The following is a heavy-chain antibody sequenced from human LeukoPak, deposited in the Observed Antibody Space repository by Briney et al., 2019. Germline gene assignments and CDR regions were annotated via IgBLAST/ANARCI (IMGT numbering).Heavy chain of an antibody. J-gene: IGHJ4*02. CDR3: AAGYYDMSGYPFDF. CDR1: GFPLKSYC. V-gene: IGHV3-74*01. CDR2: IDTVATSP. Sequence: PGGSLRLSCAASGFPLKSYCMHWVRQVQGKGLVWVSRIDTVATSPNYADSVKGRFTIARDNAKNTLYLEMNGLRAEDTAVYYCAAGYYDMSGYPFDFWGQGTLVTVSS. D-gene: IGHD3-22*01.